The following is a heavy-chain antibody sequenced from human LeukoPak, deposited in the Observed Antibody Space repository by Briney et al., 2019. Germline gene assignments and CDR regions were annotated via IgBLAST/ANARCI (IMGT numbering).Heavy chain of an antibody. CDR1: GFTFSSYW. D-gene: IGHD4-11*01. V-gene: IGHV3-7*05. CDR3: ARTLQSTVTPCLGYYYYGMDV. J-gene: IGHJ6*02. CDR2: IKQDGSEK. Sequence: GGSLRLSCAASGFTFSSYWMSWVRQAPGKGLEWVANIKQDGSEKYYVDSVKGRFTISRDNAKNSLYLQMNSLRAEDTAVYYCARTLQSTVTPCLGYYYYGMDVWGQGTTVTVSS.